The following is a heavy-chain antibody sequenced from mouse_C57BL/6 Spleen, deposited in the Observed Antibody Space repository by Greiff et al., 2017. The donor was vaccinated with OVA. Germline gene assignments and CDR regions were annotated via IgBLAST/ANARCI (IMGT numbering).Heavy chain of an antibody. J-gene: IGHJ1*03. CDR3: ARLAYGGSYVDWYFDV. CDR2: ISSGSSTI. Sequence: EVQRVESGGGLVKPGGSLKLSCAASGFTFSDYGMHWVRQAPEKGLEWVAYISSGSSTIYYADTVKGRFTISRDNAKNTLFLQMTSLRSEDTAMYYCARLAYGGSYVDWYFDVWGTGTTVTVSS. V-gene: IGHV5-17*01. CDR1: GFTFSDYG. D-gene: IGHD1-1*01.